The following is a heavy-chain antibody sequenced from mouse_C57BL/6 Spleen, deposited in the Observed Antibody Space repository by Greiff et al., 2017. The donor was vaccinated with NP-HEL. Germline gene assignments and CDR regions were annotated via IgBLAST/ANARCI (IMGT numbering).Heavy chain of an antibody. CDR3: ARSGLRGWYFDV. CDR2: IYPRSGNT. D-gene: IGHD1-1*01. Sequence: VQLQQSGAELARPGASVKLSCKASGYTFTSYGISWVKQRTGQGLEWIGEIYPRSGNTYYNEKFKGKATLTADKSSSTAYMELRSLTSEDSAVYFCARSGLRGWYFDVWGTGTTVTVSS. V-gene: IGHV1-81*01. J-gene: IGHJ1*03. CDR1: GYTFTSYG.